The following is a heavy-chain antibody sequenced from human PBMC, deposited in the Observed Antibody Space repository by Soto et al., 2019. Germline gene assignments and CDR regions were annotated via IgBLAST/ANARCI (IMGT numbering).Heavy chain of an antibody. CDR3: ARGPTYSGSYPYFAY. V-gene: IGHV4-4*02. CDR2: IYHSGST. D-gene: IGHD1-26*01. J-gene: IGHJ4*02. Sequence: QVQLQESGPGLVKPSGTLSLTCAVSGGSISSSNWWSWVRQPPGKGLGWIGEIYHSGSTNYNPSLKGRVTISVDKSKNQFSLKLSSVTAADTAVYYCARGPTYSGSYPYFAYWGQGTLVTVSS. CDR1: GGSISSSNW.